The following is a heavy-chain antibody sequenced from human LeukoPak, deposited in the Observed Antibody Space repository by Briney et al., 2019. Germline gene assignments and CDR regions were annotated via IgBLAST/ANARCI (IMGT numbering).Heavy chain of an antibody. CDR1: GYILSSYG. J-gene: IGHJ4*02. CDR2: INVYSGST. CDR3: ARDGRYTRYFDF. D-gene: IGHD2-2*02. V-gene: IGHV1-18*01. Sequence: ASVKVSCKASGYILSSYGIAWVRQAPGQGLEWMGWINVYSGSTNFAQKFQGRVTMTTDTSTNTAYMELSNLRFDDTATYYCARDGRYTRYFDFWGQGTLVTVSS.